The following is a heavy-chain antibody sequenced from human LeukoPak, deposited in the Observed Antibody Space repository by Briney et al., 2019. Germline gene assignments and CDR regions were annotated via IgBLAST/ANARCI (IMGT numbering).Heavy chain of an antibody. V-gene: IGHV1-46*01. CDR3: ARTSVDGFSNDYLAFDI. D-gene: IGHD4-11*01. CDR1: GYTFTSYY. CDR2: INPSGGST. Sequence: GASVKVSCKASGYTFTSYYMHWVRQAPGQGLEWMGIINPSGGSTSYAQKFQGRVTMTRDMSTSTVYMELSSLRSEDTAVYYCARTSVDGFSNDYLAFDIWGQGTMVTVSS. J-gene: IGHJ3*02.